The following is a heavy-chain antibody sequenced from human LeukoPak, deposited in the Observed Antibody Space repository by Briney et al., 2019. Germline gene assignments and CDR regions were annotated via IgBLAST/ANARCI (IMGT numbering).Heavy chain of an antibody. CDR3: ARGSRYYGSGAWFDP. D-gene: IGHD3-10*01. CDR2: ISSSGSTI. CDR1: GFTFSSYE. Sequence: GGSLRLSCAASGFTFSSYEMNWVRQAPGKGLEWVSYISSSGSTIYYADSVKSRFTISRDNAKNSLYLQMNSLRAEDTAVYYCARGSRYYGSGAWFDPWGQGTLVTVSS. V-gene: IGHV3-48*03. J-gene: IGHJ5*02.